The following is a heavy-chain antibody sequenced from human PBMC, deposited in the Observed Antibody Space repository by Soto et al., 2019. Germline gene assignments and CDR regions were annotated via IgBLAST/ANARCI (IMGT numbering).Heavy chain of an antibody. CDR2: IAYSGRP. Sequence: SETLSLTCSVSGGSINSNSHIWGWIRQPPGKGLEWIGSIAYSGRPYENPSLKSRVTLSVDTSKNQFSLDLNSVTAADTAVYYCARQSYSVYNYFDPWGQGTLVTVSS. J-gene: IGHJ5*02. CDR1: GGSINSNSHI. V-gene: IGHV4-39*01. CDR3: ARQSYSVYNYFDP. D-gene: IGHD4-4*01.